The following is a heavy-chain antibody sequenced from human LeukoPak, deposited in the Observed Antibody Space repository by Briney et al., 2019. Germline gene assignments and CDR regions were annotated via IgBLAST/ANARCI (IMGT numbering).Heavy chain of an antibody. D-gene: IGHD2-8*01. CDR2: FDPEDGET. Sequence: ASVKVSCKVSGYTLTELSMHWVRQAPGKGLEWMGGFDPEDGETIYAQKFQGRVTMTEDTSTDTAYMELSSLRSEDTAVYYCATDYLYCTNGVCYTPLQDWGQGTLVTVSS. CDR1: GYTLTELS. CDR3: ATDYLYCTNGVCYTPLQD. J-gene: IGHJ4*02. V-gene: IGHV1-24*01.